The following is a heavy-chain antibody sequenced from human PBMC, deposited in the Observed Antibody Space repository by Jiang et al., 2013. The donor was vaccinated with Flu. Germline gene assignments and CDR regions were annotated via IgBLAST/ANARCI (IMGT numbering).Heavy chain of an antibody. J-gene: IGHJ6*03. Sequence: ELLKPSETLSLTCTVSGGSVSSGSYYWSWIRQPPGKGLEWIGYIYNSGSTKYSSSLKSRVTISVDTSKNQFSLKLSSVTAADRAVYYCARSVTAAGTYYYYMDVWGKGTMVTVSS. CDR1: GGSVSSGSYY. CDR2: IYNSGST. D-gene: IGHD6-13*01. CDR3: ARSVTAAGTYYYYMDV. V-gene: IGHV4-61*01.